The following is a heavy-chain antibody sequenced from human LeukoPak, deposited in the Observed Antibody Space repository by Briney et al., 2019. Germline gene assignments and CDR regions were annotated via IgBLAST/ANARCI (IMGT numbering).Heavy chain of an antibody. CDR3: ARKGTVTTPFDY. D-gene: IGHD4-11*01. Sequence: SQTLSLTCAISGDSVSSDSAAWNWIRQSPSRGLEWLGRTYYRSKWFSDYALSVKSRITIDADTSKNQFSLQLNSVTPEDTAVYYCARKGTVTTPFDYWGQGILVTVSS. CDR1: GDSVSSDSAA. CDR2: TYYRSKWFS. V-gene: IGHV6-1*01. J-gene: IGHJ4*02.